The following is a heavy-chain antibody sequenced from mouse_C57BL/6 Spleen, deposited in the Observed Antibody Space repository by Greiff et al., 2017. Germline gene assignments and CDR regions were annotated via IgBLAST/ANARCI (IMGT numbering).Heavy chain of an antibody. D-gene: IGHD1-1*01. CDR2: IYPGDGDT. V-gene: IGHV1-80*01. J-gene: IGHJ2*01. CDR3: ARSNDGSYFDY. Sequence: QVQLQQSGAELVKPGASVKISCKASGYAFSSYWMNWVKQRPGKGLEWIGQIYPGDGDTNYNGKFKGKATLTADKSSSTAYMQLSSLTSEDSAVYFCARSNDGSYFDYWGQGTTLTVSS. CDR1: GYAFSSYW.